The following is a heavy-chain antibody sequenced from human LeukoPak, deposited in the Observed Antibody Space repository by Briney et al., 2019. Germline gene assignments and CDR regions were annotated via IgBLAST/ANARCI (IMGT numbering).Heavy chain of an antibody. CDR1: GYTLTGYY. CDR2: INPNSGGT. D-gene: IGHD3-9*01. V-gene: IGHV1-2*02. CDR3: ARGGAILTGHFDY. Sequence: ASVKVSCKASGYTLTGYYMHWVRQAPGQGLEWMGWINPNSGGTNYAQKFQGRVTMTRDTSISTAYMELSRLRSDDTAVYYCARGGAILTGHFDYWGQGTLVTVSS. J-gene: IGHJ4*02.